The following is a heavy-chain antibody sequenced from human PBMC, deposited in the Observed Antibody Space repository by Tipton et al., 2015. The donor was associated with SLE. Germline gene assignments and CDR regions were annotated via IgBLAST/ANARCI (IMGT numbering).Heavy chain of an antibody. J-gene: IGHJ4*02. CDR1: GGSISSYY. V-gene: IGHV4-59*08. D-gene: IGHD3-10*01. CDR2: IYYSGST. Sequence: TLSLTCTVSGGSISSYYWSWIRQPPGKGLEWIGYIYYSGSTNYNPSLKSRVTISVDTSKNQFSLKLSSVTAADTAVYYCAGHITMLFDYWGQGTQVTVSS. CDR3: AGHITMLFDY.